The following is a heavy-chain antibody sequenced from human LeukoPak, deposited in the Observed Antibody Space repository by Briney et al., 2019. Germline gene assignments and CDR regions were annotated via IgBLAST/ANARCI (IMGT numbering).Heavy chain of an antibody. J-gene: IGHJ4*02. Sequence: GGSLRLSCAASGFTFSSYAMSWVRQAPGKGLEWVSAISGSGGSTYYADSVKGRFTISRDNSKNTLYLQMNSLRAEDTAVYYCARRFVGAGMYYYDSSGYPNFDYWGQGTLVTVSS. CDR1: GFTFSSYA. D-gene: IGHD3-22*01. CDR2: ISGSGGST. V-gene: IGHV3-23*01. CDR3: ARRFVGAGMYYYDSSGYPNFDY.